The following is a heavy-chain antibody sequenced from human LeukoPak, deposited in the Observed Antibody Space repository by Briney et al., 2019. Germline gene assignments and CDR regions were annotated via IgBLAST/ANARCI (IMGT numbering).Heavy chain of an antibody. CDR1: GGSISSYY. Sequence: SETLSLTCSVSGGSISSYYWSWIRQPPGKGLEWIAYIYYSGSTNYNPSLKSRVTISLDTSKNQFSLKLSSVTAADTAVYYCARSTSRVGSGRSPYYMDVWGRGITVTVS. J-gene: IGHJ6*03. CDR3: ARSTSRVGSGRSPYYMDV. V-gene: IGHV4-59*08. D-gene: IGHD3-10*01. CDR2: IYYSGST.